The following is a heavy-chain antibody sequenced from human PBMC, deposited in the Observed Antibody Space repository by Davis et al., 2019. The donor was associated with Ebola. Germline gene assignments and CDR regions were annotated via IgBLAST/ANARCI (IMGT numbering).Heavy chain of an antibody. CDR1: GYTFPCYY. CDR2: INPNSGGT. D-gene: IGHD6-19*01. V-gene: IGHV1-2*02. CDR3: ARVRGIAV. J-gene: IGHJ4*02. Sequence: ASVKVSCKASGYTFPCYYMHWVRQAPGQGLEWMGWINPNSGGTNYAQKFQGRVTMTRDTSISTAYMELSSLRSEDTAVYYCARVRGIAVWGQGNLVTVSS.